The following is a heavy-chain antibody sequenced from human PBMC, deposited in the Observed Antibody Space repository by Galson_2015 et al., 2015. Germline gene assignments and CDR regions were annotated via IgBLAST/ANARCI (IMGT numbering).Heavy chain of an antibody. V-gene: IGHV6-1*01. Sequence: CAISGDSVSSNSVIWHWIRQSPSRGLEWLGRTYYRSKWYIDYAASVNSRITINPDTSMNQFSLQLNSVTPEDTAVYYCVKAPAGTYGIFQYWGQGTLVTVSS. J-gene: IGHJ4*02. D-gene: IGHD1-26*01. CDR1: GDSVSSNSVI. CDR2: TYYRSKWYI. CDR3: VKAPAGTYGIFQY.